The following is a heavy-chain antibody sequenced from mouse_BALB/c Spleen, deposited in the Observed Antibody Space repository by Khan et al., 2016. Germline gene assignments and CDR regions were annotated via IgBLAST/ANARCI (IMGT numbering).Heavy chain of an antibody. D-gene: IGHD2-2*01. CDR3: VSPANDGYDGFAY. V-gene: IGHV14-3*02. Sequence: VQLQQSGAEFVKPGASVKLSCTASGFNIKDTYIHWVKQSPEQGLEWIGGIDPANGNTNFDPKFQGKATITTDTSSNTAYLQLNSLTSEDTAVDYCVSPANDGYDGFAYWGQGTLVTVSA. J-gene: IGHJ3*01. CDR1: GFNIKDTY. CDR2: IDPANGNT.